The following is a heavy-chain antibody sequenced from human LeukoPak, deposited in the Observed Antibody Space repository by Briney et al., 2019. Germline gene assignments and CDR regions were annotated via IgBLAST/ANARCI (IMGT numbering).Heavy chain of an antibody. V-gene: IGHV3-30*03. J-gene: IGHJ4*02. CDR3: ARARIAMVRGVPPDY. CDR2: ISYDGSNK. CDR1: GFTFSSYG. Sequence: GGSLRLSCAASGFTFSSYGMHWVRQAPGKGLEWVSVISYDGSNKYYADSVKGRFTISRDNSKNTLFLQMNSLRAEDTAVYYCARARIAMVRGVPPDYWGQGTLVTVPS. D-gene: IGHD3-10*01.